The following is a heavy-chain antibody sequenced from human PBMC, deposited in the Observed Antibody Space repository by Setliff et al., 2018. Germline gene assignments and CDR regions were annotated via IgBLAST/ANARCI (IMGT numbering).Heavy chain of an antibody. CDR3: ARGGTYRYFDY. J-gene: IGHJ4*02. Sequence: PSETLSLTCGASGGTFSDYYWTWIRQFPGKGLEWIGRIYSGGTTYYNSSLKSRVTISVDTSKNQFSLNLSSVTAADTAVYYCARGGTYRYFDYWGPGTLVTVS. CDR2: IYSGGTT. CDR1: GGTFSDYY. V-gene: IGHV4-34*01.